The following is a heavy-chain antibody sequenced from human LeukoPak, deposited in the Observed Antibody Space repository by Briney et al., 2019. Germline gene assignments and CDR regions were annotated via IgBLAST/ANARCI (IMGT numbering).Heavy chain of an antibody. D-gene: IGHD5-24*01. CDR2: IIPIFGTA. CDR1: GGTFSSYA. V-gene: IGHV1-69*13. J-gene: IGHJ6*03. Sequence: SVKVSCKASGGTFSSYAISWVRQAPGQGLEWMGGIIPIFGTANYAQKFQGRVTITADESTSTAYMELSSLRSEDTAVYYCARGRDGYNLGYYYYYMDVWGKGTTVTISS. CDR3: ARGRDGYNLGYYYYYMDV.